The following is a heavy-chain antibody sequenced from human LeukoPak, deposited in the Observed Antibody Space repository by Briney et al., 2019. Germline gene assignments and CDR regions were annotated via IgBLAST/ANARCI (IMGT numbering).Heavy chain of an antibody. Sequence: GGSLRLSCAASGFTFSSYAMSWVRQAPGKGLEWVSVIYSGGSTYYADSVKGRFTISRDNSKNTLYLQMNSLRAEDTAVYYCARWTTVVTDDDYWGQGTLVTVSS. V-gene: IGHV3-66*01. D-gene: IGHD4-23*01. CDR3: ARWTTVVTDDDY. CDR2: IYSGGST. CDR1: GFTFSSYA. J-gene: IGHJ4*02.